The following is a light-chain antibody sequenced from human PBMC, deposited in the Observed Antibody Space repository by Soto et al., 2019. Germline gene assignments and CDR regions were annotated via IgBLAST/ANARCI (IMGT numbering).Light chain of an antibody. V-gene: IGKV1-9*01. Sequence: DIQLIQSPSFLSASVGDRVTITCRASQGIRSYLAWYRQRPGKAPELLIYGASTLRPGGASRFSGSGSGTEFTLTISSLQPEDFATYYCLQHHSYPWTFGQGTKVEIK. J-gene: IGKJ1*01. CDR2: GAS. CDR1: QGIRSY. CDR3: LQHHSYPWT.